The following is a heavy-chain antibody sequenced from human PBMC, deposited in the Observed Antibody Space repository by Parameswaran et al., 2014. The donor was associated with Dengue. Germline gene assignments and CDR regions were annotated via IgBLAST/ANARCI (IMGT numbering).Heavy chain of an antibody. CDR3: ARDKVFGVVIFRGMDV. Sequence: MPGVRQAPGKGLEWVAVISYDGSNKYYADSVKGRFTISRDNSKNTLYLQMNSLRAEDTAVYYCARDKVFGVVIFRGMDVWGQGTTVTVSS. V-gene: IGHV3-30*01. CDR2: ISYDGSNK. D-gene: IGHD3-3*01. J-gene: IGHJ6*02.